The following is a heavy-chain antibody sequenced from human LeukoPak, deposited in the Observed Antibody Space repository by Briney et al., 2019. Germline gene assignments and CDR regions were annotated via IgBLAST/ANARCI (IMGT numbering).Heavy chain of an antibody. CDR2: IYYSGST. Sequence: SETLSLTCTVSGGSISSYYWSWIRQPPGKGLEWIGYIYYSGSTNYNPSLKSRVTISVDTSKNQFSPKLSSVTAADTAVYYCARLYSSSWLVDYWGQGTLVTVSS. CDR1: GGSISSYY. CDR3: ARLYSSSWLVDY. V-gene: IGHV4-59*08. J-gene: IGHJ4*02. D-gene: IGHD6-13*01.